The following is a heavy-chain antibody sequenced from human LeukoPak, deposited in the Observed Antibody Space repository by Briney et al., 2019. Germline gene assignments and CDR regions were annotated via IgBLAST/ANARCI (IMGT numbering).Heavy chain of an antibody. J-gene: IGHJ4*02. CDR2: IRHDGSNK. D-gene: IGHD4-23*01. CDR1: GFTFNNFG. Sequence: PGGSLRLSCAASGFTFNNFGMLWVRQAPDKGLEWVAFIRHDGSNKWHADSVKGRFTISRDNSKNALYLQMNSLRADDTAAYYCAKLYGGNPEAVYWGQGTLVTVSS. V-gene: IGHV3-30*02. CDR3: AKLYGGNPEAVY.